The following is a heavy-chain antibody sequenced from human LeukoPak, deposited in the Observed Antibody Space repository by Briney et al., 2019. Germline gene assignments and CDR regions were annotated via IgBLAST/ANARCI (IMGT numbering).Heavy chain of an antibody. D-gene: IGHD1-26*01. Sequence: SETLSLTCTVSGGSISSYYWSWIRQPPGKGLEWIGYIYYSGSTNYSPSLKSRVTISVDTSKNQFSLRLNSVTAADMAVYYCARQPMVVGAARGAYFDYWGQGTLVTVSS. CDR3: ARQPMVVGAARGAYFDY. J-gene: IGHJ4*02. CDR2: IYYSGST. CDR1: GGSISSYY. V-gene: IGHV4-59*08.